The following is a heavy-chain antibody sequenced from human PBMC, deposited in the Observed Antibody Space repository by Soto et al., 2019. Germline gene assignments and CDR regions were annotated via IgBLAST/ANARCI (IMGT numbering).Heavy chain of an antibody. D-gene: IGHD2-8*01. V-gene: IGHV3-23*01. CDR3: AKDVVLMVYARKYNWFDP. J-gene: IGHJ5*02. CDR2: ISGSGGST. CDR1: GFTFSSYA. Sequence: GGSLRLSCAASGFTFSSYAMSWVRQAPGKGLEWVSAISGSGGSTYYADSVKGRFTISRDNSKNTLYLQMNSLRAEDTAVYYCAKDVVLMVYARKYNWFDPWGQGTLVTVS.